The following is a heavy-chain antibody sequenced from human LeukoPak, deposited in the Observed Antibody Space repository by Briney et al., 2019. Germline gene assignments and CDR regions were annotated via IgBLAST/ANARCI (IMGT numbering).Heavy chain of an antibody. J-gene: IGHJ3*02. CDR1: GFTFSIYG. CDR3: ARDYFCSSTSCSATGAFDI. CDR2: ISYDGSNE. D-gene: IGHD2-2*01. V-gene: IGHV3-30*03. Sequence: GGSLRLSCAASGFTFSIYGMHWVRQAPGKGLEWVAVISYDGSNEYYADSVKGRFTISRDNSKNTLYLQMNSLRPEDAAVYYCARDYFCSSTSCSATGAFDIWGQGTMVTVSP.